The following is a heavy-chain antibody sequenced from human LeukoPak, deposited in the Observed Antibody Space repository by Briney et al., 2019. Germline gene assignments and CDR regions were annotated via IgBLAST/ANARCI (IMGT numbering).Heavy chain of an antibody. CDR1: GGSISSGGFY. CDR2: MYYSGTT. J-gene: IGHJ3*02. Sequence: SETLSLTCTVSGGSISSGGFYWSWIRQHPGQGLEWIVYMYYSGTTFYSPSLKSRLSISVDTSKNQFSLKLSSVTAADTAVYYCARADANAFDIWGQGTMVTVSS. V-gene: IGHV4-31*03. CDR3: ARADANAFDI.